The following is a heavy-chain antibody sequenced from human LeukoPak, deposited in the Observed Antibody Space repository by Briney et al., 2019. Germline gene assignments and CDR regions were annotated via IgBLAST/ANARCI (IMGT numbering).Heavy chain of an antibody. CDR2: ISAYNGNT. D-gene: IGHD6-19*01. CDR3: ARDGYSSGWLWWYFDY. V-gene: IGHV1-18*01. CDR1: GYTFTSYG. J-gene: IGHJ4*02. Sequence: ASVKVSCKASGYTFTSYGISWVRQAPGQGLEWMGWISAYNGNTNYAQKLQGRVTVTTDTSTSTAYMELRSLRSDDTAVYYCARDGYSSGWLWWYFDYWGQGTLVTVSS.